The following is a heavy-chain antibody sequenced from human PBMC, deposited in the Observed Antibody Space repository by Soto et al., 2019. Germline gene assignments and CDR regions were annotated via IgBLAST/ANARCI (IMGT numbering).Heavy chain of an antibody. J-gene: IGHJ4*02. Sequence: GGSLRLSCAASGFTFSSYAVSWVRQAPGKGLEWVSAISGSGGSTYYADSVKGRFTISRDNSKNTLYLQMNSLRAEDTAVYYCAKDDSNCDAKHAAYFDYWGQRTLVTVSS. D-gene: IGHD4-4*01. CDR2: ISGSGGST. V-gene: IGHV3-23*01. CDR3: AKDDSNCDAKHAAYFDY. CDR1: GFTFSSYA.